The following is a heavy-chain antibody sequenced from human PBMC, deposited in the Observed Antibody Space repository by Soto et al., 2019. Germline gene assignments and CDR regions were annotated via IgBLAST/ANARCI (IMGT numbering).Heavy chain of an antibody. CDR1: GDTFSSYT. CDR3: ARRRYCGYDCYHKHYDGMDV. J-gene: IGHJ6*02. Sequence: QVQLVQSGAEVKMPGSSVKVSCRASGDTFSSYTVNWLRQAPGRGLEWMGRIIPVLTTTDYAQKFRGRVTITADKSSNTVDLELTSLSSDETAVYYCARRRYCGYDCYHKHYDGMDVWGQGTTVTVAS. V-gene: IGHV1-69*08. D-gene: IGHD2-21*02. CDR2: IIPVLTTT.